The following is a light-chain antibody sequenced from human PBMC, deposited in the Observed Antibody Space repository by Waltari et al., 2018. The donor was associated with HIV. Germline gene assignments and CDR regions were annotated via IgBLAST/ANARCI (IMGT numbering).Light chain of an antibody. CDR3: QVWDGNSGHVV. CDR1: SLGGKN. V-gene: IGLV3-21*02. Sequence: SYVLTQPPSVSVAPGQTATISCGGNSLGGKNVHWYQQKPGQAPVVVVYDDHERRSSGSGRFSGSKSGNTATLTINRVEVGDEADYHCQVWDGNSGHVVFGGGTKL. J-gene: IGLJ2*01. CDR2: DDH.